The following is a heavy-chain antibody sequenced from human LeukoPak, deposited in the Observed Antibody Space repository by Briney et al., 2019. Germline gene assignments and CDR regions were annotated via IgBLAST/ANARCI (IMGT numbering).Heavy chain of an antibody. CDR2: INHSGST. CDR1: GGSFSGYY. V-gene: IGHV4-34*01. Sequence: PSETLSLTCAVHGGSFSGYYWSWIRQPPGKGLEWIGEINHSGSTNYNPSLKSRVTISVDTSKNPLSLKVNSVTAADTAVYYCARGASGTLYDAFDIWGQGTMVTVSS. D-gene: IGHD1-26*01. CDR3: ARGASGTLYDAFDI. J-gene: IGHJ3*02.